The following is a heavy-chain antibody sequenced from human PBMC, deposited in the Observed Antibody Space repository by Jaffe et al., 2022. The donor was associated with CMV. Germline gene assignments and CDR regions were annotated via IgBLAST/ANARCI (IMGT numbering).Heavy chain of an antibody. CDR3: ARCPWGSGSYYNNWFDP. CDR1: GGSISSVSYY. J-gene: IGHJ5*02. CDR2: VYISGST. D-gene: IGHD3-10*01. V-gene: IGHV4-39*01. Sequence: QLQLQESGPGLVKPSETLSLTCTVSGGSISSVSYYWGWIRQAPGKGLEWIGSVYISGSTYYNPSLKSRVAISVDASKNQFSLNLSSVTAADTAVYYCARCPWGSGSYYNNWFDPWGQGTLVTVSS.